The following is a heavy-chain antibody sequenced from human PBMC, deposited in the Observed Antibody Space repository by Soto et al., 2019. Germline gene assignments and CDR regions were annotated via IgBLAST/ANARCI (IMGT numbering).Heavy chain of an antibody. V-gene: IGHV4-39*01. D-gene: IGHD1-26*01. CDR1: GDSIGSRSFY. CDR3: ARRRIVPTTNFDY. CDR2: IFHNGAT. Sequence: SETLSLTCTVSGDSIGSRSFYCGWIRQPPGKGLEWIGHIFHNGATYQNPTLKSRLRMSVDTSKNQFSLNLSSVTDTDTAVYCCARRRIVPTTNFDYWGQGTLVTVSS. J-gene: IGHJ4*02.